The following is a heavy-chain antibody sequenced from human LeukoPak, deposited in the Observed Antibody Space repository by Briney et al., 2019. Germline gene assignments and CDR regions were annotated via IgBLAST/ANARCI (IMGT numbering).Heavy chain of an antibody. V-gene: IGHV4-61*01. CDR3: ARDPVVVVPAARVCYYYGMDV. J-gene: IGHJ6*04. Sequence: SETLSLTCTVSGGSVSSGSYYWSWIRQPPGKGLEWIGYIYYSGSTNYNPSLKSRVTISVDTSKNQFSLKLSSVTAADTAVYYCARDPVVVVPAARVCYYYGMDVWGKGTTVTVSS. CDR1: GGSVSSGSYY. CDR2: IYYSGST. D-gene: IGHD2-2*01.